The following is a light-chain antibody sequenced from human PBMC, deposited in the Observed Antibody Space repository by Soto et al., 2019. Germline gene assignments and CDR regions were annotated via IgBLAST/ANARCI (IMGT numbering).Light chain of an antibody. CDR1: SSDIGSYNY. J-gene: IGLJ1*01. V-gene: IGLV2-14*01. CDR2: AVT. CDR3: SSYTGSNTQV. Sequence: QSALTQPASVSGSPGQSITISCSGTSSDIGSYNYVSWYQHHPGKAPKVMIYAVTNRPSGVSNRFSGSKSGNTASLTISGLQAEDEADYYCSSYTGSNTQVFGTGTKVTVL.